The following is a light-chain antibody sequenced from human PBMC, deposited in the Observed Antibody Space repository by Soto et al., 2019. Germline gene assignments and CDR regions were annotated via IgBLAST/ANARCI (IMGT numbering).Light chain of an antibody. CDR3: QQYNIWWA. J-gene: IGKJ1*01. CDR1: QSVSSY. Sequence: EIVLTQSPATLSLSPGVRATLSCRASQSVSSYLAWYQQKPVQAPRLLIYAASTRATGIPARFSGSGSGTEFTLTISSLQSEDFAVYYCQQYNIWWAFGQGTKVDI. V-gene: IGKV3-15*01. CDR2: AAS.